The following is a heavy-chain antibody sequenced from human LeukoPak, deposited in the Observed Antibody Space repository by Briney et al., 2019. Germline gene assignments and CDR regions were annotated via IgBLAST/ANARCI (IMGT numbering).Heavy chain of an antibody. D-gene: IGHD2-2*01. CDR2: IIPIFGTA. Sequence: GASVKVSCKASGGTFSSYAISWVRQAPGQGLEWMGGIIPIFGTANYAQKFQGRVTITTDESTSTAYMELSSLRSEDTAVYYCASYYCSSTSCSIDAFDIWGQGTMVTVSS. V-gene: IGHV1-69*05. J-gene: IGHJ3*02. CDR1: GGTFSSYA. CDR3: ASYYCSSTSCSIDAFDI.